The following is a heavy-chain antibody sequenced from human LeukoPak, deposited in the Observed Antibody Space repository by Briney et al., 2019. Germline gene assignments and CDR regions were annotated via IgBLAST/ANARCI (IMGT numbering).Heavy chain of an antibody. CDR2: IYYSGST. J-gene: IGHJ4*02. CDR3: ARDNVNTAVVSPFDY. CDR1: GGSISSSSYY. V-gene: IGHV4-39*07. Sequence: PSETLSLTCTVSGGSISSSSYYWGWIRQPPGKGLEWIGSIYYSGSTYYNPSLKSRVTMSVDTSKNQFSLKLSSVTAADTAVYYCARDNVNTAVVSPFDYWGQGTLVTVSS. D-gene: IGHD5-18*01.